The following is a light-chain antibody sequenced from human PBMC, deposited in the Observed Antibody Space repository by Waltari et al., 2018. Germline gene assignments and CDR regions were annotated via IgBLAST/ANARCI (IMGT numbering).Light chain of an antibody. J-gene: IGLJ2*01. CDR1: SSDVGGHDY. V-gene: IGLV2-14*03. CDR2: DVN. CDR3: SSYSTSSSLRL. Sequence: QSALSQPASVSGSPGQSITISCTGASSDVGGHDYVSWYQQHPGKAPKLIIRDVNNRASGVPNRFSGSKSGNTAALIIAVFQAEDEADYYCSSYSTSSSLRLFGEGTKVTVL.